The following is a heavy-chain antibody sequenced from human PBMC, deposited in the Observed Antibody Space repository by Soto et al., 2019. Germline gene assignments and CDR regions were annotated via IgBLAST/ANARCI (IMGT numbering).Heavy chain of an antibody. Sequence: QVQLRQSGPGLVKPSGTLSLTCAVSGASVSSSTWWSWVRQSPGKGLEWIGEIYHSGSANYNPSLRGRATTSVDKSNNQFSLKMRYMTAADTAVYYCATLPPRIELRILPIPTWGQGTLVSVSS. CDR1: GASVSSSTW. CDR3: ATLPPRIELRILPIPT. J-gene: IGHJ5*02. D-gene: IGHD2-15*01. V-gene: IGHV4-4*02. CDR2: IYHSGSA.